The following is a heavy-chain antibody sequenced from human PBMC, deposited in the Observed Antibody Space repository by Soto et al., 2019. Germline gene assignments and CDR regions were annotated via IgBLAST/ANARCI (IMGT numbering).Heavy chain of an antibody. J-gene: IGHJ6*02. CDR2: FDPEDGET. D-gene: IGHD6-13*01. V-gene: IGHV1-24*01. CDR1: GYTLTELS. Sequence: ASVKVSCKVSGYTLTELSMHWVRQAPGKGLEWMGGFDPEDGETIYAQKFQGRVTMTEDTSTDTAYMELSSLRSEDTAVYYCATSLXHPGIAAADCYYYGMDVWGQGTTVTVSS. CDR3: ATSLXHPGIAAADCYYYGMDV.